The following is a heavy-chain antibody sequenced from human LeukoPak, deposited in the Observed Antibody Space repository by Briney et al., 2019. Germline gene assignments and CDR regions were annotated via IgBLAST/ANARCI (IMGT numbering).Heavy chain of an antibody. Sequence: SETLSLTCTVSGGSISSGGYYWSWIRQHPGKGLEWIGYIYYSGSTNYNPSLKSRVTISVDTSKNQFSLKLSSVTAADTAVYYCARDPVYYYDSSGPTWGQGTLVTVSS. CDR1: GGSISSGGYY. D-gene: IGHD3-22*01. CDR2: IYYSGST. CDR3: ARDPVYYYDSSGPT. J-gene: IGHJ5*02. V-gene: IGHV4-61*08.